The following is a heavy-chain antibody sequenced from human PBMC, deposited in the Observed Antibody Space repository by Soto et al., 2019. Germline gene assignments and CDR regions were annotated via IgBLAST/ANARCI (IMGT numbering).Heavy chain of an antibody. D-gene: IGHD3-9*01. CDR2: ISAYNGNT. Sequence: ASVKVSCKASGYTFTSYGISWVRQAPGQGLEWMGWISAYNGNTNYAQKLQGRVTTTTDTSTSTAYMELRSLRSDDTAVYYCARDSGGLRYFDWLLWLDYWGQGTLVTVSS. CDR3: ARDSGGLRYFDWLLWLDY. V-gene: IGHV1-18*04. J-gene: IGHJ4*02. CDR1: GYTFTSYG.